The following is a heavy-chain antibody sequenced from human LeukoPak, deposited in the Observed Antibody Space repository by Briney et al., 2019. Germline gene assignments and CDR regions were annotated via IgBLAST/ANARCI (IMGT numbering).Heavy chain of an antibody. V-gene: IGHV4-39*07. J-gene: IGHJ3*02. CDR3: ARPPRSYYYDSSGYGGEAFDI. CDR2: IYYSGST. D-gene: IGHD3-22*01. Sequence: SETLSLTCTVSGGSTSSSSYYWGWIRQPPGKGLEWIGSIYYSGSTYYNPSLKSRVTISVDTSKNQFSLKLSSVTAADTAVYYCARPPRSYYYDSSGYGGEAFDIWGQGTMVTVSS. CDR1: GGSTSSSSYY.